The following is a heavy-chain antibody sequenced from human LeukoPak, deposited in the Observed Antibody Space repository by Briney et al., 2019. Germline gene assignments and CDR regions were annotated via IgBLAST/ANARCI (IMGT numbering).Heavy chain of an antibody. V-gene: IGHV3-21*04. CDR1: GFTFSSYS. D-gene: IGHD3-16*01. Sequence: GGSLRLSCAASGFTFSSYSMNWVRQAPGKGLEWVSSISSSSSYIYYADSVKGRFTISRDNSKNTLYLQMNSLRAEDTAVYYCAREGGGALDIWGQGTMVTVSS. CDR3: AREGGGALDI. J-gene: IGHJ3*02. CDR2: ISSSSSYI.